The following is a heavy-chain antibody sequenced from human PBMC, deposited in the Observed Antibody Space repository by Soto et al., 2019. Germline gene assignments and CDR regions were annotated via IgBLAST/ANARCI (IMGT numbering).Heavy chain of an antibody. V-gene: IGHV3-48*03. CDR1: GFTFSSYE. CDR2: ISSSGSTI. J-gene: IGHJ5*02. CDR3: AREGQFRENWFDP. D-gene: IGHD2-21*01. Sequence: HPGGSLRLSCAASGFTFSSYEMNWVRQAPGKGLEWVSYISSSGSTIYYADSVKGRFTISRDNAKNSLYLQMNSLRAEDTAVYYCAREGQFRENWFDPWGQGTLVTVSS.